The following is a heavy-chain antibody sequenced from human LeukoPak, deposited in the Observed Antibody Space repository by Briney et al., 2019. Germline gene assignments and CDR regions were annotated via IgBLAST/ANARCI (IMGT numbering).Heavy chain of an antibody. V-gene: IGHV4-34*01. CDR1: GGSFSGYY. J-gene: IGHJ5*02. D-gene: IGHD3-16*01. CDR3: ARGDLYDGGGRNWFDP. CDR2: INHRGST. Sequence: PSETLSLTCGVYGGSFSGYYWSWIRQPPGKGLEWIGEINHRGSTKYNPSLKSRVTISVDTSKNQFSLRLTSVTAADTAVYYCARGDLYDGGGRNWFDPWGQGTLVTVSS.